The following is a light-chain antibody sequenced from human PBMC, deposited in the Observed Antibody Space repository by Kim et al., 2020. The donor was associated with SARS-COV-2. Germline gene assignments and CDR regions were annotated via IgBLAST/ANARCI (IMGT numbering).Light chain of an antibody. J-gene: IGLJ3*02. CDR2: EVN. CDR1: SSDVGTYKY. V-gene: IGLV2-8*01. CDR3: GSYAGSNKWV. Sequence: GQSVTISCTETSSDVGTYKYVSWYQQHPGKAPKRIIFEVNQRPSGVPARFSGSKSGNTASLTVSGLQAEDEADYYCGSYAGSNKWVFGGGTQLTVL.